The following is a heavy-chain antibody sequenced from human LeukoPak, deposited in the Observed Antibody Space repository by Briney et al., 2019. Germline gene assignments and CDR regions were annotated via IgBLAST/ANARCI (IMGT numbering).Heavy chain of an antibody. CDR3: AKTSGGNY. D-gene: IGHD4-23*01. CDR1: GFTFSSYS. V-gene: IGHV3-48*01. J-gene: IGHJ4*02. CDR2: ISSSSGTK. Sequence: SGGSLRLSCAASGFTFSSYSMNWLRQAPGKGLEWVSYISSSSGTKYYADSVKGRFTISRDNAKRSLFLQMNSLRADDTAVYYCAKTSGGNYWGQGTLVTVSS.